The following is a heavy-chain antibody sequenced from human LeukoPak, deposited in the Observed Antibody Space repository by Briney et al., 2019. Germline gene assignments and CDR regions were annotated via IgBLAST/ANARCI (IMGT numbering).Heavy chain of an antibody. J-gene: IGHJ4*02. Sequence: GESLKISCQGSGDRFTNYWIGWVRQMPGKGLEWMGMINPGDSDTRYSPSFQGQVTFSADKSINTAYLQWSSLKASDTAMYYCGKLANTAFDYWGQGSLVTVSS. V-gene: IGHV5-51*01. CDR1: GDRFTNYW. D-gene: IGHD4/OR15-4a*01. CDR3: GKLANTAFDY. CDR2: INPGDSDT.